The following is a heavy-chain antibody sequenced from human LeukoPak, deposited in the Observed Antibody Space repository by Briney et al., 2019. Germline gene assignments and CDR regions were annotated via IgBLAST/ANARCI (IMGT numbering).Heavy chain of an antibody. D-gene: IGHD2/OR15-2a*01. J-gene: IGHJ3*02. CDR1: GASVRSDH. Sequence: PSETLSLTCTVSGASVRSDHWNWIRQPPGKGLEWIAYMHGSGSPNYNPSLASRLSLSVDATENLLSLKLTSVTAADTAVYFCARDLSVNAFDIWGQGTLVTVSS. CDR3: ARDLSVNAFDI. CDR2: MHGSGSP. V-gene: IGHV4-59*02.